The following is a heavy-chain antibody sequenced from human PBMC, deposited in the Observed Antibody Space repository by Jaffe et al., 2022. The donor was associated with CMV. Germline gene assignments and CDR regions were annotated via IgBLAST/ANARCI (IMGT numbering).Heavy chain of an antibody. J-gene: IGHJ5*02. D-gene: IGHD3-16*02. Sequence: EVQLVESGGGLVKPGGSLRISCAASGFTVNNAWMSWVRQAPGKGLEWVARLKSRVDGGTADYAAHVKGRFIISRDDSENTVYLQMNGLKTEDTGIYYCSTWTYRHNWNDPWGQGALVTVSS. CDR1: GFTVNNAW. CDR2: LKSRVDGGTA. CDR3: STWTYRHNWNDP. V-gene: IGHV3-15*01.